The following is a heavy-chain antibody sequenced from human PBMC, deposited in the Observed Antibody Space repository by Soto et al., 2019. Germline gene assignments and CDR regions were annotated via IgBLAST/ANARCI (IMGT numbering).Heavy chain of an antibody. CDR2: ISYDGSNK. CDR3: EKDRLMAARIAADGYYFDY. J-gene: IGHJ4*02. CDR1: GFTFSSYG. V-gene: IGHV3-30*18. D-gene: IGHD6-13*01. Sequence: QVQLVESGGGVVQPGRSLRLSCAASGFTFSSYGMHWVRQAPGKGLEWVAVISYDGSNKYYADSVKGRFTISRDNSKNTLYLKMKSQRAEDKAVYYCEKDRLMAARIAADGYYFDYWGQGTLVTVSS.